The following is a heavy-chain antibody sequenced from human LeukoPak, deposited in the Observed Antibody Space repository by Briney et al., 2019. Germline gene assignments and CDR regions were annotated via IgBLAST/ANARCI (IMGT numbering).Heavy chain of an antibody. V-gene: IGHV1-18*01. CDR3: ARDSRAGYYYGSGSLTDY. J-gene: IGHJ4*02. CDR2: LSAYNGNT. D-gene: IGHD3-10*01. Sequence: ASLKVSCKAYGYTFTSYGISWVRQAPGQGLEWMGRLSAYNGNTNYAQKLQGRVTMTTDTSTSTASMELRSLRSDDTAVYYCARDSRAGYYYGSGSLTDYWGQGTLVTVSS. CDR1: GYTFTSYG.